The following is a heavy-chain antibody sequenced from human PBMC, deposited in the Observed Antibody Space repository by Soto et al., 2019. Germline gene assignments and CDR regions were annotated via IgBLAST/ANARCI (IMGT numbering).Heavy chain of an antibody. D-gene: IGHD1-26*01. Sequence: PGGSLRLSCVASGFTFSSYAMSWVRQAPWKGLEWVSAISGSGGSTYYADSVKGRFTISRDNSKNTLYLQMNSLGAEDTAVYYCAKDTHRIVGATAFDYWGQGTLVTVSS. CDR1: GFTFSSYA. V-gene: IGHV3-23*01. CDR2: ISGSGGST. J-gene: IGHJ4*02. CDR3: AKDTHRIVGATAFDY.